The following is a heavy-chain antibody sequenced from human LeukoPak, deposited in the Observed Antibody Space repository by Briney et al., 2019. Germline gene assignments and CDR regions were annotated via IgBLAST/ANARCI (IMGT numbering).Heavy chain of an antibody. CDR2: FDPEDGET. CDR1: GYTLTELS. J-gene: IGHJ4*02. V-gene: IGHV1-24*01. Sequence: EASVKVSCKVSGYTLTELSMHWVRQAPGKGLEWMGGFDPEDGETIYAQKFQGRVTMTEDTSTDTAYMELSSLRSEDTAVYFCATVGYYYGSGSYPYWGQGTLVTVSS. CDR3: ATVGYYYGSGSYPY. D-gene: IGHD3-10*01.